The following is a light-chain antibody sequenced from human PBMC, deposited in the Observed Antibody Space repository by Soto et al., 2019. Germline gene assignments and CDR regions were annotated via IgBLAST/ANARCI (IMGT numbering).Light chain of an antibody. CDR1: QGISRY. CDR2: AAS. V-gene: IGKV1-9*01. J-gene: IGKJ4*01. CDR3: QQLNTYPVT. Sequence: IQLTQSPSSLSASVGDSVTITCRASQGISRYLSWYQQKPGRAPKLLISAASTLQSGVPARFSGSGSGTDFTLSITSLQPEDFATYYCQQLNTYPVTFGGGTKVVIK.